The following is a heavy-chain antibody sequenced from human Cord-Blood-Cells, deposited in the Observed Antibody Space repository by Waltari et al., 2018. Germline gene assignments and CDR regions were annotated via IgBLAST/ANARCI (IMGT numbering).Heavy chain of an antibody. D-gene: IGHD3-3*01. J-gene: IGHJ6*02. V-gene: IGHV1-69*01. CDR2: IIPILCTA. CDR3: ARVVDDFWSGYYYYYGMDV. Sequence: QVQLVQSGAEVKKPGSSVKVSCKASGGTFSSYAISWVRQAPGQGLEWMGGIIPILCTANYAQKFQGRVTITADESTSTAYMELSSLRSEDTAVYYCARVVDDFWSGYYYYYGMDVWGQGTTVTVSS. CDR1: GGTFSSYA.